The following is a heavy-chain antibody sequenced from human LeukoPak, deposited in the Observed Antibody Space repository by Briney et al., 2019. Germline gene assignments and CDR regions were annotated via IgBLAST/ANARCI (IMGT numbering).Heavy chain of an antibody. CDR3: ARDTSSGLDAFDI. CDR1: GYTFIDYY. D-gene: IGHD3-22*01. Sequence: ASVKVSCKASGYTFIDYYLHWVRQAPGQGLEWMGWISAYNGNTNYAQKLQGRVTMTTDTSTSTAYMELRSLRSDDTAVYYCARDTSSGLDAFDIWGQGTMVTVSS. CDR2: ISAYNGNT. V-gene: IGHV1-18*04. J-gene: IGHJ3*02.